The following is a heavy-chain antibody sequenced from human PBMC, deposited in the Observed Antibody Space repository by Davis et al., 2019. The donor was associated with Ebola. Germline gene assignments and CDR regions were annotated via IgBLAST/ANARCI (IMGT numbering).Heavy chain of an antibody. J-gene: IGHJ4*02. CDR2: INAGNGDT. CDR1: GYSFTSYG. Sequence: ASVTVSCQASGYSFTSYGMHWLRQAPGQRPEWMGWINAGNGDTKYSQKFQTRVTITRDTAASTAYMELSSLISEDTAVYYCAFQGHIATTPPATEYFDYWGQGTLVTVSS. V-gene: IGHV1-3*01. CDR3: AFQGHIATTPPATEYFDY. D-gene: IGHD2-2*01.